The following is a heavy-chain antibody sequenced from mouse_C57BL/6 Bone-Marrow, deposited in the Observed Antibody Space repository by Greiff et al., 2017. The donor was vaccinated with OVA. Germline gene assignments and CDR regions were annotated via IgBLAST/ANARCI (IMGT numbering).Heavy chain of an antibody. D-gene: IGHD1-1*01. J-gene: IGHJ3*01. Sequence: VNLVESGAELARPGASVKLSCKASGYTFTSYGISWVKQRTGQGLEWIGEIYPRSGNTYYNEKFKGKATLTADKSSSTAYMELRSLTSEDSAVYFGERRDYGSSYGFAYWGQGTLVTVSA. CDR2: IYPRSGNT. CDR1: GYTFTSYG. V-gene: IGHV1-81*01. CDR3: ERRDYGSSYGFAY.